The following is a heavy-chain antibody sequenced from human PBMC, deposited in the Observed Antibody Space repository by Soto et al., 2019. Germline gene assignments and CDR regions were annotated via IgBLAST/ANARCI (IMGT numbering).Heavy chain of an antibody. J-gene: IGHJ4*02. CDR1: GGTFSSYT. D-gene: IGHD3-16*01. V-gene: IGHV1-69*08. CDR3: GRDSPGRGGGVFDY. CDR2: IIPILGIA. Sequence: QVQLVQSGAEVKKPGSSVKVSCKASGGTFSSYTISWVRQAPGQGLEWMGRIIPILGIANYAQKFQGRVTITADKSTSPAYMELGSLGSEDTAVYYCGRDSPGRGGGVFDYWGQGTLVTVSS.